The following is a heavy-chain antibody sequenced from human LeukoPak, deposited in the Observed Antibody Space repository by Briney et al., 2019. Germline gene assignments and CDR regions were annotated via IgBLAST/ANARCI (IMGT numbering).Heavy chain of an antibody. CDR1: GFTFSNYA. D-gene: IGHD3-10*01. CDR3: ARAVWFGELSRFDAFDI. Sequence: GGSLRLSCAASGFTFSNYAMSWVRQAPGKGLEWVSVISGSGGSTYYADSVKGRFTISRDNSKNTLYLQMNSLRAEDTAVYYCARAVWFGELSRFDAFDIWGQGTMVTVSS. CDR2: ISGSGGST. J-gene: IGHJ3*02. V-gene: IGHV3-23*01.